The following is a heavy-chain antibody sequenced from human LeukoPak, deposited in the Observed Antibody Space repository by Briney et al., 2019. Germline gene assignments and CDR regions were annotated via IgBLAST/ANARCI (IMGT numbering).Heavy chain of an antibody. CDR2: INPNSGGT. Sequence: ASVKVSCKASGYTFTGYYMHWVRQAPGQGLEWMGWINPNSGGTNYAQKFQGRVTITRDTSASTAYMELSSLRSEDMAVYYCARESSGWYYFDYWGQGTLVTVSS. J-gene: IGHJ4*02. CDR1: GYTFTGYY. D-gene: IGHD6-19*01. V-gene: IGHV1-2*02. CDR3: ARESSGWYYFDY.